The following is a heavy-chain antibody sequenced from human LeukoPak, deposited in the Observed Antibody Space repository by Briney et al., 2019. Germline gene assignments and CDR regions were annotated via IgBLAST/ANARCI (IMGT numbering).Heavy chain of an antibody. D-gene: IGHD4-17*01. CDR1: GFTFHSYS. CDR2: ISGSSSTI. V-gene: IGHV3-48*04. J-gene: IGHJ2*01. CDR3: ARARYDYGYWYFDL. Sequence: GGSLRLSCAASGFTFHSYSLNWVRQAPGKGLEWVSYISGSSSTIYYADSVKGRFTISRDNAKDSLYLQMNSLRAEDTALYYCARARYDYGYWYFDLWGRGTLVTVSS.